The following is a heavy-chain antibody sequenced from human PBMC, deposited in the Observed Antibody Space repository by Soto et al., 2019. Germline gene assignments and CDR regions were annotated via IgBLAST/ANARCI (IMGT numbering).Heavy chain of an antibody. V-gene: IGHV3-23*01. CDR1: GFTFSSYA. CDR3: AKVGYCSGGSCLGFDY. Sequence: EVQLWESGGGLVQPGGSLRRSCAASGFTFSSYAMSWVRQAPGKGLEWVSAISGSGGSTYYADSVKGRFTISRDNSKNTLYLQMNSLRTEDTAVYYCAKVGYCSGGSCLGFDYWGQGTLVTVSS. D-gene: IGHD2-15*01. CDR2: ISGSGGST. J-gene: IGHJ4*02.